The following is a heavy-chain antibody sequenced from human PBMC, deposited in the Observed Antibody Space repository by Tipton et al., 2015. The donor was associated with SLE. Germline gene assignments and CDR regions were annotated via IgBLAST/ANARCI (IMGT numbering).Heavy chain of an antibody. CDR1: GFTFSNYA. J-gene: IGHJ2*01. Sequence: GSLRLSCAASGFTFSNYAMSWVRQAPGKGLEWVSTISGSDSSTYYADSVKGRFTISRDNSKNTLYLQMNSLRAEDTAVYYCAKGGERGHEYIWGNYRSDWYFDLWGRGTLVTVSS. D-gene: IGHD3-16*02. CDR3: AKGGERGHEYIWGNYRSDWYFDL. CDR2: ISGSDSST. V-gene: IGHV3-23*01.